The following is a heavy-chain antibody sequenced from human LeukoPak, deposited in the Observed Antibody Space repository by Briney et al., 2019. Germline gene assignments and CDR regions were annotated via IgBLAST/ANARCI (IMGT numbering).Heavy chain of an antibody. V-gene: IGHV3-30*19. CDR2: ISFDGTNT. CDR3: AKDRSSEPPTWLSLWHMDV. Sequence: GRSLRLSCAASGFTFSSYGMHWVRQAPGKGLEWVAVISFDGTNTYYADSVKGRFTTSSDNSKDTVYLQMNSLKSEDTAVYYCAKDRSSEPPTWLSLWHMDVWGKGTTVTVSS. D-gene: IGHD3-22*01. CDR1: GFTFSSYG. J-gene: IGHJ6*04.